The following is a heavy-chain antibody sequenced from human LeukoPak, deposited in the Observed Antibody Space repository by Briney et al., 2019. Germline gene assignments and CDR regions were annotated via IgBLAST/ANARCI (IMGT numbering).Heavy chain of an antibody. V-gene: IGHV4-34*01. D-gene: IGHD2-2*01. J-gene: IGHJ5*02. CDR1: GGSFSGYY. CDR2: INHSGST. Sequence: SETLSLTCAVYGGSFSGYYWSWIRQPPGKGLEWIGEINHSGSTNYNPSLKSRVTISVETSKNQFSLKLSSVTAADTAVYYCARRGWYQTRWFDPWGQGTLVTVSS. CDR3: ARRGWYQTRWFDP.